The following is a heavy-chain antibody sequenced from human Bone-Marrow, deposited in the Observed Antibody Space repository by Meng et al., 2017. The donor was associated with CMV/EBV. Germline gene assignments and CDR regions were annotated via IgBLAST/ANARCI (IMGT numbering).Heavy chain of an antibody. CDR2: ISGSGGST. V-gene: IGHV3-23*01. Sequence: GESLKISCAASGFTFSSYAMSWVRQAPGKGLEWVSAISGSGGSTYYADSVKGRFTISRDNSKNTLYLQLNSLRAEDTAVYYCARGLTGTTGYWGQGTLVTVSS. CDR3: ARGLTGTTGY. CDR1: GFTFSSYA. J-gene: IGHJ4*02. D-gene: IGHD1-7*01.